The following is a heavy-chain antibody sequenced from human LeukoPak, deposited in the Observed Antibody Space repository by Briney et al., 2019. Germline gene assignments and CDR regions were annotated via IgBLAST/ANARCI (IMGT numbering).Heavy chain of an antibody. J-gene: IGHJ4*02. CDR1: GFTFGSYA. CDR2: ISYDGSNK. Sequence: GGSLRLSCAASGFTFGSYAMHWVRQAPGKGLEWVAVISYDGSNKYYADSVKGRFTISRDNSKNTLYLQMNSLRAEDTAVYYCARDWGGWELPSSWGQGTLVTVSS. D-gene: IGHD1-26*01. CDR3: ARDWGGWELPSS. V-gene: IGHV3-30-3*01.